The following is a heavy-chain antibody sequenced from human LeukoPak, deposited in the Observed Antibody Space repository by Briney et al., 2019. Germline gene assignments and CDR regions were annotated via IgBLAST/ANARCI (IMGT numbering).Heavy chain of an antibody. CDR2: INTDGTST. V-gene: IGHV3-74*01. J-gene: IGHJ3*02. CDR1: GFTFSNYW. Sequence: GGSLRLSCAASGFTFSNYWMHWVRQAPGKGLEWVSRINTDGTSTIYADSVRGRFTISRDNAKNTVYLQMNSLRAEDTAVYYCARVLIRGAVAGGAFDIWGQGTMVTVSS. D-gene: IGHD6-19*01. CDR3: ARVLIRGAVAGGAFDI.